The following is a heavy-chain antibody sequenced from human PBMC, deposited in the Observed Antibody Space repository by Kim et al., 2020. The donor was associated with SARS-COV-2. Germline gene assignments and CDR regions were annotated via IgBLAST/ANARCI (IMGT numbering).Heavy chain of an antibody. CDR3: ARLLWFGEFYFDY. D-gene: IGHD3-10*01. Sequence: NPSLKSRVTMSVDTSKNQFSLKLSSVTAADTAVYYCARLLWFGEFYFDYWGQGTLVTVSS. V-gene: IGHV4-39*01. J-gene: IGHJ4*02.